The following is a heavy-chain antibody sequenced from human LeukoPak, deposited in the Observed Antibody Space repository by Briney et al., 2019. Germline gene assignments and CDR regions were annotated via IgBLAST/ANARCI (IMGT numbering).Heavy chain of an antibody. D-gene: IGHD3-16*01. CDR1: GFTFSSYW. Sequence: PGGSLRLSCAASGFTFSSYWMSWVRQAPGKGLEWVSAIIGSGDTTYYAASVKGRLTISRDNSKNTLYLQMNSLRAEDTAVYYCAKVTGGDMITYGGLDYWGQGTLVTVSS. J-gene: IGHJ4*02. V-gene: IGHV3-23*01. CDR2: IIGSGDTT. CDR3: AKVTGGDMITYGGLDY.